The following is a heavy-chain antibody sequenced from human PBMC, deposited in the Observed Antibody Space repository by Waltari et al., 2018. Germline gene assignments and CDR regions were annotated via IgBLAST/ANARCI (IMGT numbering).Heavy chain of an antibody. V-gene: IGHV3-7*04. CDR2: INQVGSEI. D-gene: IGHD6-19*01. CDR3: ARRLSSGCEY. Sequence: EVQLVESGGGLVQPGGSLRLSCAASGFTFSSYWMSWVRQAPGKGLEWVANINQVGSEIYYRDSVKGRFTISRDNAKNSLYLQMNSLRVEDTAVYYCARRLSSGCEYWGQGTLVTVSS. CDR1: GFTFSSYW. J-gene: IGHJ4*02.